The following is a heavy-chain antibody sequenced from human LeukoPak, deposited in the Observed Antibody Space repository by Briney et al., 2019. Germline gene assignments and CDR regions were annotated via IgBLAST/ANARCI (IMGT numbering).Heavy chain of an antibody. CDR3: AREGGPLWFGELLLGSFDH. CDR1: GYSISSGFY. V-gene: IGHV4-38-2*02. Sequence: SETLSLTCTFSGYSISSGFYWGWIRQPPGKGLEWIGRIYHSGSTYYNSSLKSRVTISVDTSKNQFSLKLSSVTAADTAVYYCAREGGPLWFGELLLGSFDHWGQETLVTVSS. J-gene: IGHJ5*02. CDR2: IYHSGST. D-gene: IGHD3-10*01.